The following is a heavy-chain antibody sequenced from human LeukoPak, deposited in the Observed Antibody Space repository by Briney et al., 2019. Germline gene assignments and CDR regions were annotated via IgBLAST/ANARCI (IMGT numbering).Heavy chain of an antibody. D-gene: IGHD3-22*01. J-gene: IGHJ5*02. V-gene: IGHV5-51*01. CDR1: GYSFTSYW. CDR2: SYPGDYDT. Sequence: GESLKISCKGSGYSFTSYWIGWVRQMPGKGLEWMGISYPGDYDTRYSPSFQGQVTISADKSISTVYLQWSSLKASDTAMYYCARRGYYYDSRWFDPWGQGTLVTVSS. CDR3: ARRGYYYDSRWFDP.